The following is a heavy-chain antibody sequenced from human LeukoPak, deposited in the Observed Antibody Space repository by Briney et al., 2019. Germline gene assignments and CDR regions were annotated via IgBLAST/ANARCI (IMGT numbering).Heavy chain of an antibody. Sequence: PSETLSLTCAVYGGSFSGYYWSWIRQPPGKGLEWIGEINHSGSTNYNPSLKSRVTISVDTSKNQFSLQLNSVTPEDTAVYYCARDRGYDFWSGYYFDYWGQGTLVTVSS. V-gene: IGHV4-34*01. CDR2: INHSGST. CDR3: ARDRGYDFWSGYYFDY. D-gene: IGHD3-3*01. CDR1: GGSFSGYY. J-gene: IGHJ4*02.